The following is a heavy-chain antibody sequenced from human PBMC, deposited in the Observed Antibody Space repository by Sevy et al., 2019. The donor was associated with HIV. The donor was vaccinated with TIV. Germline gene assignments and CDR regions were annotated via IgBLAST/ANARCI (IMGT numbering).Heavy chain of an antibody. CDR1: GFTFSSYA. D-gene: IGHD2-15*01. CDR3: ATVGLGYYSGSSYYQGDWFDP. CDR2: LDPGNGEI. Sequence: GGSLRLSCAASGFTFSSYAMSWVRQAPGKGLEWMGSLDPGNGEITYAQTLQGRVTMTEDTSTDTAYMELSGLTSEDTATYYCATVGLGYYSGSSYYQGDWFDPWGQGTLVTVSS. J-gene: IGHJ5*02. V-gene: IGHV1-24*01.